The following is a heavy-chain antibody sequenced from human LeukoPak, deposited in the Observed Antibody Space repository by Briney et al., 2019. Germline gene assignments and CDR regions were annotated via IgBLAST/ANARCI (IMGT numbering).Heavy chain of an antibody. D-gene: IGHD1-26*01. V-gene: IGHV3-74*01. Sequence: GGSLRLSCAVSGFTFRTYWMSWVRQAPGKGLVWVSRINTDGSSTNYADSVKGRFTVSRDNAKNTLYLQMNSLRDEDTAVYHCARVIGWDEPFDIWGQGTMVTVSS. J-gene: IGHJ3*02. CDR1: GFTFRTYW. CDR3: ARVIGWDEPFDI. CDR2: INTDGSST.